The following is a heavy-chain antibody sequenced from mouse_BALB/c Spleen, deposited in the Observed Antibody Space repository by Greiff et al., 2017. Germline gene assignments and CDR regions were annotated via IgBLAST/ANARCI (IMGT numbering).Heavy chain of an antibody. CDR3: NAVYYYGSREYAMDY. CDR2: IDPENGDT. J-gene: IGHJ4*01. V-gene: IGHV14-4*02. CDR1: GFNIKDYY. D-gene: IGHD1-1*01. Sequence: EVKLQESGAELVRSGASVKLSCTASGFNIKDYYMHWVKQRPEQGLEWIGWIDPENGDTEYAPKFQGKATMTADTSSNTAYLQLSSLTSEDTAVYYCNAVYYYGSREYAMDYWGQGTSVTVSS.